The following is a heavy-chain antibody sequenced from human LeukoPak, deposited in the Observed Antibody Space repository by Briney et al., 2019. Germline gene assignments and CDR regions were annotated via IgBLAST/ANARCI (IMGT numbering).Heavy chain of an antibody. CDR1: GYSISSGYY. J-gene: IGHJ5*02. CDR3: ARHFYSSSSYWFDP. V-gene: IGHV4-38-2*02. CDR2: IYHSGIT. D-gene: IGHD6-6*01. Sequence: SDTLSLTCTVSGYSISSGYYWGWIGQPPGKGLEWIGSIYHSGITYYNPSLKSRVSISADTSKNQFSLKLNSVTAADTAVYYCARHFYSSSSYWFDPWGQGTLVTVSS.